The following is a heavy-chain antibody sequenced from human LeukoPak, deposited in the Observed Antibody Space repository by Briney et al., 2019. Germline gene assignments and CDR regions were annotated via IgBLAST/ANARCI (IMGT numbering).Heavy chain of an antibody. CDR2: INAGNGNT. Sequence: ASVKVSCKASGYTFTSYAMHWVRQAPGQRLEWMGWINAGNGNTKYSQKFQGRVTITRDTSASTAYMELSSLRSEDTAVYYCARIVVVAATSFDAFDIWGQGTMVTVSS. V-gene: IGHV1-3*01. J-gene: IGHJ3*02. CDR3: ARIVVVAATSFDAFDI. CDR1: GYTFTSYA. D-gene: IGHD2-15*01.